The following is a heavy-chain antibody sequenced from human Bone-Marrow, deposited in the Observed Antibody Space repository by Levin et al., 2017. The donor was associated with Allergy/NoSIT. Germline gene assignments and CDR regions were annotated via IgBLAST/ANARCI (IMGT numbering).Heavy chain of an antibody. CDR3: ARVRWEHHVSGRLNSFDP. V-gene: IGHV4-59*13. CDR2: IFYSGST. Sequence: SETLSLTCAVSGDSIRNYYWTWIRQPPGKGLEWIGYIFYSGSTNYNPSLGSRVTILVDTAKNQFSLKLSSATAADTAVYYCARVRWEHHVSGRLNSFDPWGQGSLVTVSS. CDR1: GDSIRNYY. J-gene: IGHJ5*02. D-gene: IGHD3-10*01.